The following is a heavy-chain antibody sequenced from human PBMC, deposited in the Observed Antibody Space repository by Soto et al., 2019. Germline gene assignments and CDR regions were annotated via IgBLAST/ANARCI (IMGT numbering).Heavy chain of an antibody. D-gene: IGHD4-17*01. J-gene: IGHJ4*02. V-gene: IGHV4-59*01. Sequence: QVQLQESGPGLVKPSETLSLTCTVSGGSISSYYWSWIRQPPGKGLEWIGFIYYSGRTNYNPSLKSRVTISVDTSKKQFSLKLNSLTAADTAVYYCASSTYTGSYGYWGQGPLVTVSS. CDR2: IYYSGRT. CDR1: GGSISSYY. CDR3: ASSTYTGSYGY.